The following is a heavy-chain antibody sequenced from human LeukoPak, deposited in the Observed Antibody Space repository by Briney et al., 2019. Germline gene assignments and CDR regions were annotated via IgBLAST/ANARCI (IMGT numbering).Heavy chain of an antibody. CDR2: ISSSSSYI. CDR1: GFTFSSYS. D-gene: IGHD2-8*02. V-gene: IGHV3-21*01. CDR3: ASALLGPFDY. J-gene: IGHJ4*02. Sequence: GGSLRLSCAASGFTFSSYSMNWVRQAPGKGLEWVSSISSSSSYIYYADSVKGRFTISRDNAKNSLYLQINSLRAEDTAVYYCASALLGPFDYWGQGTLVTVSS.